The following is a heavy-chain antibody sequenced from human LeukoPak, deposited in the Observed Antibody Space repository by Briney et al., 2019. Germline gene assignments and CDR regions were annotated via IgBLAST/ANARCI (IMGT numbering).Heavy chain of an antibody. CDR2: ISTSSSYI. D-gene: IGHD5-24*01. CDR1: GFTFSSYG. CDR3: ARAGGSDGYNSAFDF. J-gene: IGHJ4*02. V-gene: IGHV3-21*01. Sequence: GGSLRLSCAASGFTFSSYGMHWVRQAPGKGLEWVSSISTSSSYIYYTDSVKGRFTISRDNAKNSLYLQMNSLRAEDTAVYYCARAGGSDGYNSAFDFWGQGTLVTVSS.